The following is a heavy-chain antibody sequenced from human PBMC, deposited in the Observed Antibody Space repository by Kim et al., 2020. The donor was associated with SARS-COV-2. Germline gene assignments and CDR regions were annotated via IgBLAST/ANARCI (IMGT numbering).Heavy chain of an antibody. V-gene: IGHV4-4*06. Sequence: LKSRVTMSVDTSKNQFSLKLSSVTAADTAVYYCARDRIAAAGDSYWYFDLWGRGTLVTVSS. J-gene: IGHJ2*01. CDR3: ARDRIAAAGDSYWYFDL. D-gene: IGHD6-13*01.